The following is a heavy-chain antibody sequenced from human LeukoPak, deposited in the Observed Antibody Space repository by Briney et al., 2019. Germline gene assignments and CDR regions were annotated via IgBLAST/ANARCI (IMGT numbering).Heavy chain of an antibody. Sequence: PGGSLRLSCAVSGFTFTTYAMTWVRQAPGKGLEWVSAISGSGYSTYYADSVKGRFTISRDNSRNTLYLQMNSLRAEDTAVYYCAKDSSVAGTAEYLQYWGQGTLVTVSS. D-gene: IGHD6-19*01. CDR2: ISGSGYST. J-gene: IGHJ1*01. CDR3: AKDSSVAGTAEYLQY. CDR1: GFTFTTYA. V-gene: IGHV3-23*01.